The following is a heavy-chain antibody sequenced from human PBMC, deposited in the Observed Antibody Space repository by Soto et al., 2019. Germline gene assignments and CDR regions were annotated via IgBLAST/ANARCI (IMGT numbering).Heavy chain of an antibody. V-gene: IGHV4-31*03. CDR2: IYYSGST. CDR3: ARVTRTMVGYYFDY. J-gene: IGHJ4*02. Sequence: SETLSLTCTVSGGSISSGGYYWSWIRQHPGKGLEWIGYIYYSGSTYYNPSLKSRVTISVDTSKNQFSLKLSSVTAADTAVYYCARVTRTMVGYYFDYWGQGTLVTVSS. D-gene: IGHD3-10*01. CDR1: GGSISSGGYY.